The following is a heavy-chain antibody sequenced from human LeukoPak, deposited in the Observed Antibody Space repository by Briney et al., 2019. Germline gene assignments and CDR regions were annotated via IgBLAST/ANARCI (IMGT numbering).Heavy chain of an antibody. Sequence: SETLSLTCTVSGGSISSYYWSWIRQPPGKGLEWIGYIYYSGSTNYNPSLKSRVTISVDTSKNQFSLKLSSVTAADTAVYYCARRLEVGATTDWFDPWGQGTLVAVSS. J-gene: IGHJ5*02. D-gene: IGHD1-26*01. CDR1: GGSISSYY. V-gene: IGHV4-59*08. CDR2: IYYSGST. CDR3: ARRLEVGATTDWFDP.